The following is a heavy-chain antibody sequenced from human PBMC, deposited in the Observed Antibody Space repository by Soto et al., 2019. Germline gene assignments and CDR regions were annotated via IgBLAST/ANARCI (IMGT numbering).Heavy chain of an antibody. D-gene: IGHD3-10*01. CDR2: VYHTGRD. CDR1: SGSNSSGDYY. Sequence: QVQLQESGPGLVKPSQTPSLTCTVASGSNSSGDYYWSWIRQPPGKGLEWIGYVYHTGRDYYEPSLKSRATISIDTSKNQFSLKLNSVTAADTAVYYCARSMVRGGWFDPWGQGTLVTVSS. J-gene: IGHJ5*02. V-gene: IGHV4-30-4*01. CDR3: ARSMVRGGWFDP.